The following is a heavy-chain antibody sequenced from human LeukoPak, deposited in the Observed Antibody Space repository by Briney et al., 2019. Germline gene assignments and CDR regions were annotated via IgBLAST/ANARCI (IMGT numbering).Heavy chain of an antibody. Sequence: GGSLRLSCAASGFTVSSNYMSWVRQAPGKGLEWVSVIYSGGNTYYADSVKGRFTISRDNSKNTVSLQMNSLRDEDTAVYFCAVSRIVGAVDVLDMWGQGTMVTVSS. V-gene: IGHV3-66*01. D-gene: IGHD1-26*01. CDR1: GFTVSSNY. J-gene: IGHJ3*02. CDR3: AVSRIVGAVDVLDM. CDR2: IYSGGNT.